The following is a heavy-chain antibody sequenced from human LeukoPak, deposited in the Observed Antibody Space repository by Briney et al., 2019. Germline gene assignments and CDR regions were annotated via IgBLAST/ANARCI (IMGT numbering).Heavy chain of an antibody. Sequence: PGGSLRLSCAASGFTFSSYAMSWVRQAPGKGLEWVSAISGSGGSTYYADSVKGRFTISRDNSKNTLYLQMNSLRAEHTAVYYCAEIGSRFHYYGMDVWGQGNTVTVSS. CDR3: AEIGSRFHYYGMDV. CDR2: ISGSGGST. V-gene: IGHV3-23*01. J-gene: IGHJ6*02. D-gene: IGHD1-14*01. CDR1: GFTFSSYA.